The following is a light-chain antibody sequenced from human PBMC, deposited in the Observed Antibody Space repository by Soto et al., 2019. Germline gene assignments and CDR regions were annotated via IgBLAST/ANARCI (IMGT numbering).Light chain of an antibody. CDR1: QSLSSY. V-gene: IGKV1-39*01. Sequence: DIQMTQSPSSLSASVGDRVTITCRASQSLSSYLNWYQQKPGKAPKLLIYAASSLQSGVPSRFSGSGSGTYFTLTISTLQPEDFATYYCQQSYSTPPGYTFGQGTKLEIK. CDR2: AAS. CDR3: QQSYSTPPGYT. J-gene: IGKJ2*01.